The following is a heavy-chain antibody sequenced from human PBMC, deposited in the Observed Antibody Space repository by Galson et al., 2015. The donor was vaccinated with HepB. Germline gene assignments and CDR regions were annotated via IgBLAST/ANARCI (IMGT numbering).Heavy chain of an antibody. D-gene: IGHD4-11*01. CDR1: GGSISSGDYY. Sequence: TLSLTCTVSGGSISSGDYYWSWIRQPPGKGLEWIGYIYYSGSTYYNPSLKSRVTVSVDTSKNQFSLKLSSVTAADTAVYYCARARLYRGYYYYGMDVWGQGTTVTVSS. J-gene: IGHJ6*02. CDR2: IYYSGST. CDR3: ARARLYRGYYYYGMDV. V-gene: IGHV4-30-4*01.